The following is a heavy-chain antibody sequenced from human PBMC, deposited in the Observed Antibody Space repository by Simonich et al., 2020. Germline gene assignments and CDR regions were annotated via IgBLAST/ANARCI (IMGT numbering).Heavy chain of an antibody. V-gene: IGHV1-2*02. Sequence: QVQLVQSGAEVKKPGASVKVSCKASGYTFTGYYMHWGRQAPGQGRETRGWINPNGVGTNYDQKIQGKGTMHRDTSISTAYMELSRLRSDDTAVYYCARGGVQYYYYYMDVWGKGTTVTVSS. CDR3: ARGGVQYYYYYMDV. J-gene: IGHJ6*03. CDR2: INPNGVGT. CDR1: GYTFTGYY. D-gene: IGHD3-3*01.